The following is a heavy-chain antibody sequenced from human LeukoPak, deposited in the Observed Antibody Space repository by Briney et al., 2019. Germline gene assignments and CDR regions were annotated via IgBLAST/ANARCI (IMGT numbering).Heavy chain of an antibody. Sequence: GGSLGLSCAASGFTFSSYDMHWVRQATGKGLEWVSAIGTAGDTYYPGSVKGRFTISRENAKNSLYLQMNSLRAGDTAVYYCARGGVSGWWKKNYYYGMDVWGQGTTVTVSS. CDR3: ARGGVSGWWKKNYYYGMDV. D-gene: IGHD6-19*01. V-gene: IGHV3-13*01. J-gene: IGHJ6*02. CDR1: GFTFSSYD. CDR2: IGTAGDT.